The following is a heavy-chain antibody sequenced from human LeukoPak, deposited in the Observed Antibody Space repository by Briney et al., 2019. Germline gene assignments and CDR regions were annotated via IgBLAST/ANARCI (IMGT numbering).Heavy chain of an antibody. D-gene: IGHD2-2*01. CDR3: ARDPVVVVPAARVGYYYGMDV. CDR2: IYYCGST. J-gene: IGHJ6*04. Sequence: SETLSLTCPVSGGSVSSGRYYWSWIRRAPGKGLEWIGCIYYCGSTHCNPSLKSRVTIPVDTSKNQSSLKLSSVTAADTAVYYCARDPVVVVPAARVGYYYGMDVWGKGTTVTVSS. V-gene: IGHV4-61*01. CDR1: GGSVSSGRYY.